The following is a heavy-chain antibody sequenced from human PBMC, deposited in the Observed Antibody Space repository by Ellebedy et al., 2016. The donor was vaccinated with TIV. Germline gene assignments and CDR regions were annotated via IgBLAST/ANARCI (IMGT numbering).Heavy chain of an antibody. CDR3: SAGTGKSDFDH. CDR1: AFSFSSYA. V-gene: IGHV3-15*01. J-gene: IGHJ4*02. D-gene: IGHD7-27*01. CDR2: IKSKTDSGTR. Sequence: GGSLRLSCAASAFSFSSYAMHWVRQAPGKGLEWVGRIKSKTDSGTRDFAAPVKGRFLISRDDSKNTLYLQMSSLKTDDTAVYYCSAGTGKSDFDHWGQGTLVTVSS.